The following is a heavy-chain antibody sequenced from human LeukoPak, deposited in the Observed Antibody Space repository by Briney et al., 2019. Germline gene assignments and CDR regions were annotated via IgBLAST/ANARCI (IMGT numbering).Heavy chain of an antibody. CDR2: IWYDGSSI. Sequence: GGSLRLSCAASGFTFSNYAMHWVRQAPGRGLEWVGVIWYDGSSIYYADSVKGRFTISRDNSKNTLYMQSNSLRAEDTAVYFCASPTHRYTYGVRGAFDVWGQGTVVTVSS. CDR3: ASPTHRYTYGVRGAFDV. D-gene: IGHD5-18*01. J-gene: IGHJ3*01. CDR1: GFTFSNYA. V-gene: IGHV3-33*01.